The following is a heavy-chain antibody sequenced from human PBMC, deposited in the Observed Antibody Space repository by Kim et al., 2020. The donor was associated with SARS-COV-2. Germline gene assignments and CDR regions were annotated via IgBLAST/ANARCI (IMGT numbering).Heavy chain of an antibody. V-gene: IGHV3-53*04. CDR2: IYSGGIT. Sequence: GGSLRLSCAASGFTVSNNYMTWVRQAPGKGLEWVSVIYSGGITYYTDSVKGRFTISRHSSKNTLYLQMNSLRAEDTAVYFCARDSGDTSGYPLYWGQGTLVTVSS. CDR3: ARDSGDTSGYPLY. CDR1: GFTVSNNY. J-gene: IGHJ4*02. D-gene: IGHD3-22*01.